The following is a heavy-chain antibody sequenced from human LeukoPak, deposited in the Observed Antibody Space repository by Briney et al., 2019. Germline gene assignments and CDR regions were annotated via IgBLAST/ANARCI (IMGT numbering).Heavy chain of an antibody. V-gene: IGHV1-46*01. CDR3: ARTATAKTGYDY. CDR2: INPSGGST. D-gene: IGHD2-21*02. J-gene: IGHJ4*02. Sequence: ASVKVSCKASGYTFTSYYMHWVRQAPGQGLEWMGIINPSGGSTSYAQKSQGRVTMTRDTSTSTVYMELSSLRSEDTAVYYCARTATAKTGYDYWGQGTLVTVSS. CDR1: GYTFTSYY.